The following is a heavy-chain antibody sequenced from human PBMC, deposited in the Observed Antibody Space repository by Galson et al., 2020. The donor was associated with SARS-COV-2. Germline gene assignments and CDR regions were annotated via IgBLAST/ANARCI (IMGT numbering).Heavy chain of an antibody. D-gene: IGHD3-22*01. CDR1: GGSISSYY. CDR3: ARGDSGYYSEYYFDY. CDR2: IYYSAST. Sequence: SETLSLTCTVSGGSISSYYWRWIRQHPGKGLEWNGYIYYSASTDYNPSLQRRVTISVDTSKNQFSLKLSSVTAADTAVYYCARGDSGYYSEYYFDYWGQGTLVTVSS. V-gene: IGHV4-59*08. J-gene: IGHJ4*02.